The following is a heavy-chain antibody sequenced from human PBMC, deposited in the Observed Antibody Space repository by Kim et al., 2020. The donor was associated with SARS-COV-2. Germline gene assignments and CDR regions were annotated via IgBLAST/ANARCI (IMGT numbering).Heavy chain of an antibody. V-gene: IGHV1-3*01. CDR2: INAGNGNT. CDR1: GYTFTSYA. D-gene: IGHD3-16*02. CDR3: ARGSYDYIWGSYRPGENYYYYVDV. Sequence: ASVKVSCKASGYTFTSYAMHWVRQAPGQRLEWMGWINAGNGNTKYSQKFQGRVTITRDTSASTAYMELSSLRSEDTAVYYCARGSYDYIWGSYRPGENYYYYVDVWGKGTTVTVS. J-gene: IGHJ6*03.